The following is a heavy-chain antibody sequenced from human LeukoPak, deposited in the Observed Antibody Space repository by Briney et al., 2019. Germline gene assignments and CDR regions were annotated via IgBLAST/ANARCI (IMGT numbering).Heavy chain of an antibody. J-gene: IGHJ4*02. V-gene: IGHV4-34*01. CDR3: ARLVDTAMAPSFDY. CDR1: GGSFSGYY. CDR2: INHSGST. Sequence: SETLSLTCAVYGGSFSGYYWSWIRQPPGKGLEWIGEINHSGSTNYNPSLKSRVTISVDTSKNQFSLKLSSVTAADTAVYYCARLVDTAMAPSFDYWGQGTLVTVSS. D-gene: IGHD5-18*01.